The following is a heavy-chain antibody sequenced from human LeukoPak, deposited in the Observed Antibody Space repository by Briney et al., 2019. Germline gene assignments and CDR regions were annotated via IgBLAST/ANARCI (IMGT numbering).Heavy chain of an antibody. CDR3: ARQQGENYYDSSGYLN. CDR1: GYSFTSYW. CDR2: IYPGNSDT. Sequence: GESLKISCKGSGYSFTSYWISWVRQMPGKGLEWMGIIYPGNSDTRYSPSFQGQVTISADKSISTAYLQWSSLKASDTAMYYCARQQGENYYDSSGYLNWGQGTLVTVSS. V-gene: IGHV5-51*01. J-gene: IGHJ4*02. D-gene: IGHD3-22*01.